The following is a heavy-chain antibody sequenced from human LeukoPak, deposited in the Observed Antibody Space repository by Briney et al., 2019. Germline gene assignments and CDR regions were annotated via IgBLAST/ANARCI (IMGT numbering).Heavy chain of an antibody. D-gene: IGHD6-6*01. Sequence: PGGSLRLSCVASGFTFSSYTMNWVRQTPGKGLEWVSSIRGDNSNIYYADSVKGRFTISRDNAKKSLSLQMDSLRVEDTAIYYCARDGSSYRYFDYWGQGTLVTVSS. CDR3: ARDGSSYRYFDY. J-gene: IGHJ4*02. CDR1: GFTFSSYT. CDR2: IRGDNSNI. V-gene: IGHV3-21*01.